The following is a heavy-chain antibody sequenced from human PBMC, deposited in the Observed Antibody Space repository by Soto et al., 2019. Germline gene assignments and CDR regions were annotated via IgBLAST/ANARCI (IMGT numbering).Heavy chain of an antibody. CDR1: NGSISGFY. V-gene: IGHV4-59*12. J-gene: IGHJ4*02. CDR2: IHYSGRT. CDR3: VRVGVGIGNHFDS. Sequence: SETLSLTCIVSNGSISGFYWTWMRQPPGKILEWIGYIHYSGRTDYNPSLTSRATMSVDTSKNQFSLNLKSITAADTAVYYCVRVGVGIGNHFDSWGRGTLVTVSS. D-gene: IGHD1-26*01.